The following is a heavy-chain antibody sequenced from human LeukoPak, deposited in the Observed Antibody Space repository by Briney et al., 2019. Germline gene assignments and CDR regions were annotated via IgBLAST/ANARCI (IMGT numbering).Heavy chain of an antibody. Sequence: GGSLRLSCAASGFTFSNFAMHWVRQAPGKGLECVTVISYDGNNKYYADSVKGRFTISRDNSKNTLSLEMNSLRAEDTAVYYCARDLYALGYSNLWPFDQWGQGTLVTVSA. CDR1: GFTFSNFA. V-gene: IGHV3-30-3*01. D-gene: IGHD5-12*01. CDR3: ARDLYALGYSNLWPFDQ. J-gene: IGHJ4*02. CDR2: ISYDGNNK.